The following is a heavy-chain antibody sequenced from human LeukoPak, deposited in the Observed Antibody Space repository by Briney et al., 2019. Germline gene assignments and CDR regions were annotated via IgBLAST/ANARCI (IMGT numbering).Heavy chain of an antibody. CDR2: ISARGIST. V-gene: IGHV3-23*01. D-gene: IGHD3-3*01. CDR1: GFTVSSNY. Sequence: GGSLRLSCAASGFTVSSNYMNWVRQAPGKGLEWVSSISARGISTYYADSVKGRFTISRDNSKNTLYLQMNSLRGDDIGVYYCAKSFDFSNGHSPILTPFDSWGQGTLVSVSS. CDR3: AKSFDFSNGHSPILTPFDS. J-gene: IGHJ4*02.